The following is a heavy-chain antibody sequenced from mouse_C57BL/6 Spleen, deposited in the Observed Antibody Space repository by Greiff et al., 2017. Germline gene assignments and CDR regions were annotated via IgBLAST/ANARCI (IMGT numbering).Heavy chain of an antibody. D-gene: IGHD2-4*01. CDR1: GYSFTDYN. CDR2: INPNYGTT. CDR3: ARSSYDYDEGYAMDY. J-gene: IGHJ4*01. Sequence: VHVKQSGPELVKPGASVKISCKASGYSFTDYNMNWVKQSNGKSLEWIGVINPNYGTTSYNQKFKGKATLTVDQSSSTAYMQLNSLTSEDSAVYYCARSSYDYDEGYAMDYWGQGTSVTVSS. V-gene: IGHV1-39*01.